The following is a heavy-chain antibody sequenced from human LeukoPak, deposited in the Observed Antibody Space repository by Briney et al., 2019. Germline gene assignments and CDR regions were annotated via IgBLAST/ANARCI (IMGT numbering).Heavy chain of an antibody. Sequence: GXSXRLXCAASGFTFSSYSMNWLRQAPGKGLEWVSDISSSSSTIYYADSVKGRFTISRDNAKNSLYLQMNSLRAEDTAVYYCARVRGGYPDYWGQGTLVTVSS. J-gene: IGHJ4*02. CDR2: ISSSSSTI. V-gene: IGHV3-48*04. CDR1: GFTFSSYS. CDR3: ARVRGGYPDY. D-gene: IGHD3-16*02.